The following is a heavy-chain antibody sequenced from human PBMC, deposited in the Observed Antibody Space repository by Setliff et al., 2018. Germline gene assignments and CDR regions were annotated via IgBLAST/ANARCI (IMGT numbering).Heavy chain of an antibody. CDR1: GGSVSTFY. CDR2: IYYTGTA. V-gene: IGHV4-59*04. D-gene: IGHD3-10*01. Sequence: SETLSLTCRVSGGSVSTFYWTWIRQPPGKGLEWIGSIYYTGTAYYNPSLKSRVTISVDTSKNQFSLQVTSLAATDTALYFCARHEFVGGYYGSVTYRHFDYWGQGILVTVSS. CDR3: ARHEFVGGYYGSVTYRHFDY. J-gene: IGHJ4*02.